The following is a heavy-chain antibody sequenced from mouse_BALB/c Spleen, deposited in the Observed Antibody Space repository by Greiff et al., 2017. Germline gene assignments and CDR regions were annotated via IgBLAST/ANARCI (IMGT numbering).Heavy chain of an antibody. CDR2: INPSNGRT. D-gene: IGHD2-3*01. J-gene: IGHJ3*01. Sequence: QVQLQQPGAELVKPGASVKLSCKASGYTFTSYWMHWVKQRPGQGLEWIGVINPSNGRTNYNEKFKSKATLTVDKSSSTAYMQLSSLTSEDSAVYYCAMGYDGYYWCAYGGQGTLVTVSA. V-gene: IGHV1S81*02. CDR3: AMGYDGYYWCAY. CDR1: GYTFTSYW.